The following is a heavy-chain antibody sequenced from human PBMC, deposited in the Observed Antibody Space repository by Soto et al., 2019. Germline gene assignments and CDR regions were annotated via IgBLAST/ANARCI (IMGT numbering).Heavy chain of an antibody. CDR2: IYYSGST. V-gene: IGHV4-30-4*01. CDR3: ARDPWGSDTNAFDI. D-gene: IGHD1-26*01. J-gene: IGHJ3*02. Sequence: QVQLQESGPGLVKPSQTLSLTCTVSGGSISSGDYYWSWIRQPPGKGLEWIGYIYYSGSTYYNPSPKSRVTISVGTSKNRFSLKLSSVTAADTAVYYCARDPWGSDTNAFDIWGQGTMVTVSS. CDR1: GGSISSGDYY.